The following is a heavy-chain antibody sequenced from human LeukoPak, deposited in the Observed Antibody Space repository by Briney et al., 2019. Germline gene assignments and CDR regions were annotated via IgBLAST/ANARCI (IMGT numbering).Heavy chain of an antibody. CDR2: IYYSGSV. V-gene: IGHV4-59*01. D-gene: IGHD3-10*01. Sequence: PSETLSLTCTVSGGSITTYYWSWIRQSPGKGLEWIGYIYYSGSVTYNPSLKSRVTISVDTSKNQFSLRLSSVTAADTAVYYCARAYYYGSGSYYPNWFDPWGQGTLVTVSS. CDR1: GGSITTYY. J-gene: IGHJ5*02. CDR3: ARAYYYGSGSYYPNWFDP.